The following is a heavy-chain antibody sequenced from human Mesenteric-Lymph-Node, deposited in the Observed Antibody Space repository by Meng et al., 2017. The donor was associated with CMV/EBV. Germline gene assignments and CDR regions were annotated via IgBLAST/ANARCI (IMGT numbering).Heavy chain of an antibody. J-gene: IGHJ4*02. D-gene: IGHD1-7*01. Sequence: GESLKISCAASGFTFSSYAMSWVRQAPGRGLEWVGRIKSKTDGGTTDYAAPVKGRFTISRDDSKNTLYLQMNSLKTEDTAVYYCTTELELSPFDYWGQGTLVTVSS. CDR2: IKSKTDGGTT. V-gene: IGHV3-15*01. CDR3: TTELELSPFDY. CDR1: GFTFSSYA.